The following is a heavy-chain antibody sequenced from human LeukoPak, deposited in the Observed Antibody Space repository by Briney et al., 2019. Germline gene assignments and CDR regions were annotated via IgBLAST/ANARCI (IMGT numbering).Heavy chain of an antibody. J-gene: IGHJ4*02. V-gene: IGHV1-8*01. CDR2: MNPASGKR. CDR3: ARGRFYGSGTHGGDY. D-gene: IGHD3-10*01. CDR1: GYSFTSFD. Sequence: GASVKVSCRASGYSFTSFDINWVRQAPGQGLEWMGWMNPASGKRGYAQKVQGRVSMTTNISINTAYMELSSLRSEDTAVYYCARGRFYGSGTHGGDYWGQGSLVTVSS.